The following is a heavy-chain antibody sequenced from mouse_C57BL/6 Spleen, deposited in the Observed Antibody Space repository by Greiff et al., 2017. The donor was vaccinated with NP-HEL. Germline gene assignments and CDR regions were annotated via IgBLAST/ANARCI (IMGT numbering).Heavy chain of an antibody. J-gene: IGHJ1*03. CDR1: GYTFTSYG. CDR3: AREGGYDGYYVEYFDV. D-gene: IGHD2-3*01. V-gene: IGHV1-81*01. Sequence: QVQLQQSGAELARPGASVKLSCKASGYTFTSYGISWVKQRTGQGLEWIGEIYPRSGNTYYNEKFKGKATLTADKSSSTAYMELRSLTSEDSAVYFCAREGGYDGYYVEYFDVWGTGTTVTVSS. CDR2: IYPRSGNT.